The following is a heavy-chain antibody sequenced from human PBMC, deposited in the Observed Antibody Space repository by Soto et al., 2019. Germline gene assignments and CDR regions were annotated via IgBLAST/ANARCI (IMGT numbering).Heavy chain of an antibody. CDR1: GYTFTSYG. J-gene: IGHJ1*01. V-gene: IGHV1-18*01. Sequence: QVQLVQSGAEVKKPGASVKVSCKASGYTFTSYGISWVRQAPGQGLEWMGWISTYNGNTNYEQKLHGRVTMTTDTSTSTAYMELRSLRSDDTAVYYCARDLKSGWELETGEYFQHWGQGTLVTVSS. D-gene: IGHD1-26*01. CDR3: ARDLKSGWELETGEYFQH. CDR2: ISTYNGNT.